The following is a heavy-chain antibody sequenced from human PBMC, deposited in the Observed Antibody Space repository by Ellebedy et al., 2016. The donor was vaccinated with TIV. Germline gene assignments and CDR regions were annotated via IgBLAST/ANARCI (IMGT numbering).Heavy chain of an antibody. J-gene: IGHJ5*02. CDR1: GFTVSSIY. CDR2: IKSKTAGGTT. Sequence: GESLKISCAASGFTVSSIYMNWVRQAPGKGLEWVGRIKSKTAGGTTDYAAPVKGRFTISRDDSKNTLYLQMNSLKTEDTAVYYCTTDGNSSNWYGFDPWGQGTLVTVSS. V-gene: IGHV3-15*07. D-gene: IGHD6-13*01. CDR3: TTDGNSSNWYGFDP.